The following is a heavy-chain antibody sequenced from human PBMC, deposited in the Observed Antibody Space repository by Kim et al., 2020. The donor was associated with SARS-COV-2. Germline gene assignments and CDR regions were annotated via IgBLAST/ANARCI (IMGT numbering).Heavy chain of an antibody. CDR3: AAYSDGSRA. CDR2: ITHGGRA. D-gene: IGHD5-18*01. CDR1: GDPFSSYY. J-gene: IGHJ5*02. V-gene: IGHV4-34*01. Sequence: SETLSLTCAVAGDPFSSYYWTWIRQSPGKGLEWIGEITHGGRANLNPSLGSRVTLSVDTPKNHFSLNLRSATAAAMGLYYCAAYSDGSRAWGQGTQVTV.